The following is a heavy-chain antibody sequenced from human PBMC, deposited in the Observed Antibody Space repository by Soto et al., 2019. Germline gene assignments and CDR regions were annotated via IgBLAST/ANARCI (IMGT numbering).Heavy chain of an antibody. CDR3: ARDPWAADY. CDR2: IYSGGST. V-gene: IGHV3-66*01. D-gene: IGHD3-16*01. Sequence: GGSLRLSCAASGFTVSTKYMSWVRQAPGKGLEWVSVIYSGGSTFYADSVRGRFTISRDNSKNTVNLQMNSLRAEDTAVYYCARDPWAADYWGPGTLVTLSS. CDR1: GFTVSTKY. J-gene: IGHJ4*02.